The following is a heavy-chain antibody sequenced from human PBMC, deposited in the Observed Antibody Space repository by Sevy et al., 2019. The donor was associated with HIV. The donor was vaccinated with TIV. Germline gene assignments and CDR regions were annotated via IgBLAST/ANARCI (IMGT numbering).Heavy chain of an antibody. D-gene: IGHD4-17*01. CDR3: ARLTTKPTSDLYGMDV. V-gene: IGHV1-2*02. J-gene: IGHJ6*02. CDR1: GYIFTDYY. CDR2: INSDSGVT. Sequence: ASVKVSCKASGYIFTDYYIRWVRQAPGQGLEWMAWINSDSGVTNYAQRFQGEVTVTRDTSLNTAYLDLSRLKSNDTAIYFCARLTTKPTSDLYGMDVWGQGTTVTVSS.